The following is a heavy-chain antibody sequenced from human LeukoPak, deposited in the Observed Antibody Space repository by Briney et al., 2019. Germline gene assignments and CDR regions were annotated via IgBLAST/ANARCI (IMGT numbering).Heavy chain of an antibody. CDR2: IYYSGST. V-gene: IGHV4-30-4*07. CDR3: AREEKTHNWFDP. J-gene: IGHJ5*02. Sequence: PSETLSLTCAVSGDSISSGGYSWSWIRQPPGKGLEWIGYIYYSGSTYYNPSLKSRVTISVDTSKNQFSLKLSSVTAADTAVYYCAREEKTHNWFDPWGQGTLVTVSS. CDR1: GDSISSGGYS.